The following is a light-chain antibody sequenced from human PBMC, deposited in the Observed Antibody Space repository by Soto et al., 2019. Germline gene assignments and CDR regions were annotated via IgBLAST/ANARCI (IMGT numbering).Light chain of an antibody. CDR2: DAS. CDR1: QSVSGN. CDR3: QQHNNWPIT. V-gene: IGKV3-15*01. J-gene: IGKJ5*01. Sequence: EIVMTQSPATLSVSPVERATLSCRASQSVSGNLAWYQQKPGQAPRLLIYDASTRATGIPARFSGSGSGTEFTLTISSLQSEDLALYFCQQHNNWPITFGQGTRLEIK.